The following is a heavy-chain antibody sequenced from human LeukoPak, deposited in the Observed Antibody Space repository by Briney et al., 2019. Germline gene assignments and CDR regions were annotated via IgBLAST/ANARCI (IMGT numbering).Heavy chain of an antibody. CDR1: GFTFSSYA. D-gene: IGHD1-26*01. V-gene: IGHV3-23*01. J-gene: IGHJ4*02. CDR3: AKCRNSDWEPYFDY. Sequence: GGSLRLSCAASGFTFSSYAMSWVRQAPGEGLEWVSAISGSGGSTYYADSVKGRFTISRDNSKNTLYLQMNSLRAEDTAVYYCAKCRNSDWEPYFDYWGQGTLVTVSS. CDR2: ISGSGGST.